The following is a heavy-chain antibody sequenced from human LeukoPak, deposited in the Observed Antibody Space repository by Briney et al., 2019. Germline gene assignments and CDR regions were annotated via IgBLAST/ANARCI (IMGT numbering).Heavy chain of an antibody. Sequence: ASVKVSCKASGYTFTSYGISWVRQAPGQGLEWMGWISAYNGNTNYAQKLQGRVTMTTDTSTSTAYMELRRLRSDDTAVYYCARVVGSSSWDNWFDPWGQGTLVTVSS. CDR1: GYTFTSYG. CDR3: ARVVGSSSWDNWFDP. J-gene: IGHJ5*02. D-gene: IGHD6-13*01. V-gene: IGHV1-18*01. CDR2: ISAYNGNT.